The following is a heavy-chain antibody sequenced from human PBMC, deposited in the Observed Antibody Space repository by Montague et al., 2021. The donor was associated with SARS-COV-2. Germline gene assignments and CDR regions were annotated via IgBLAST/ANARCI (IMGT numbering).Heavy chain of an antibody. J-gene: IGHJ5*02. CDR2: INHSGST. CDR1: GGSVSGYD. CDR3: ARGPRITLILVDFTDKWFDP. V-gene: IGHV4-34*01. Sequence: SETLSLTCAVYGGSVSGYDWSWIRQPPGKGLEWIGEINHSGSTNYNPSLKSRVTTSVDTSKNQFSLKLTSVTAADTAVCYCARGPRITLILVDFTDKWFDPWGQGTPVTVSS. D-gene: IGHD3-22*01.